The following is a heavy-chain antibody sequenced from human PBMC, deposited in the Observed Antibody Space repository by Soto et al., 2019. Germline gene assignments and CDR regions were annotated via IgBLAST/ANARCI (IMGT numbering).Heavy chain of an antibody. CDR1: GFIFTDYY. Sequence: GGSLRLSCSASGFIFTDYYITWIRQPPGKGLEWVSYISNGDETTKYADPVKGRFSVSRDNDKKFLFLQMNSSRVDDTAVYYCARGTTRRDGYNFGSWGRGALVTVSS. D-gene: IGHD5-12*01. J-gene: IGHJ5*01. CDR3: ARGTTRRDGYNFGS. CDR2: ISNGDETT. V-gene: IGHV3-11*01.